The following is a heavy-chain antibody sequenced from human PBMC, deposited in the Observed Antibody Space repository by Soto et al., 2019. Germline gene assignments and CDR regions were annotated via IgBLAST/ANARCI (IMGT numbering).Heavy chain of an antibody. V-gene: IGHV4-34*01. CDR1: GGSVNSGNYY. CDR2: MSHSGGT. Sequence: QVQLQQWGAGLLKPSETLSLTCAVYGGSVNSGNYYWSWIRQPPGKGLEWIGEMSHSGGTHFNPSLKSRVTKSVVTSKNQSCLKTMSMTAAHTALYDCARVERRTATTVVDAFDIWGPGTLVTVSS. J-gene: IGHJ3*02. CDR3: ARVERRTATTVVDAFDI. D-gene: IGHD1-1*01.